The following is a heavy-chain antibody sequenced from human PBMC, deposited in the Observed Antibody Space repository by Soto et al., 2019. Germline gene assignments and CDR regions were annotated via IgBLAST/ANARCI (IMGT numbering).Heavy chain of an antibody. Sequence: SETLSLTCTVSGGPVSSYYWSWIRQSPGKGLEWIGFIYYSGSTKYKPSLKSRVTISVDTSKNQFSLKVNSATAADTAVYYCARDYDILTGYLIFDYWGQGTLVTVSS. J-gene: IGHJ4*02. D-gene: IGHD3-9*01. CDR2: IYYSGST. CDR1: GGPVSSYY. CDR3: ARDYDILTGYLIFDY. V-gene: IGHV4-59*02.